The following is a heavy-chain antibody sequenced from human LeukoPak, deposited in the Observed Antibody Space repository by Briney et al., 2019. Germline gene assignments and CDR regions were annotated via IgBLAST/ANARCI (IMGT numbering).Heavy chain of an antibody. Sequence: GGSLRLSCAASGFTFSSYGMHWVRQAPGKGLEWVSSITASSTHISYADSVKRRFTISRDNANNSLFLQMNSLRDEDTAVYFCARDFPTLWFDPWGQGTLVTVSS. CDR2: ITASSTHI. V-gene: IGHV3-21*01. J-gene: IGHJ5*02. CDR1: GFTFSSYG. CDR3: ARDFPTLWFDP.